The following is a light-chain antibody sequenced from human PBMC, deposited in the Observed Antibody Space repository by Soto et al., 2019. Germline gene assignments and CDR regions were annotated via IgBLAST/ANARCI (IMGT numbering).Light chain of an antibody. CDR3: QPYGSSRWT. V-gene: IGKV3-20*01. CDR2: GAS. Sequence: EIVLTQSPGTLSLSPGGRATLSCRASQSVSSSYLAWYQQKPGQAPRLLIYGASNRATGIPDRFSGSGSGTDFSLTISRLEPEDFAVYYCQPYGSSRWTFGQGTKVEIK. J-gene: IGKJ1*01. CDR1: QSVSSSY.